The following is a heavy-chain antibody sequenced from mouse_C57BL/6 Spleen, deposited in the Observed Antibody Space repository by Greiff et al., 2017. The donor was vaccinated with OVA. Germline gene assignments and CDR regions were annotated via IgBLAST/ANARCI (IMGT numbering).Heavy chain of an antibody. CDR1: GFTFSDYG. J-gene: IGHJ4*01. D-gene: IGHD4-1*01. CDR2: ISSGSSTI. Sequence: DVKLVESGGGLVKPGGSLKLSCAASGFTFSDYGMHWVRQAPEKGLEWVAYISSGSSTIYYADTVKGRFTISRDNAKNTLFLQMTSLRSEDTAMYYCARGANWDHYYAMDYWGQGTSVTVSS. CDR3: ARGANWDHYYAMDY. V-gene: IGHV5-17*01.